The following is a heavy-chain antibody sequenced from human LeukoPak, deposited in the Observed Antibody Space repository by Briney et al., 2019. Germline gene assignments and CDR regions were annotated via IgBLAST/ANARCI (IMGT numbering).Heavy chain of an antibody. CDR1: GGSISSYY. V-gene: IGHV4-59*01. CDR3: ASARGSYGPIHFDY. D-gene: IGHD5-18*01. CDR2: IYYSGST. J-gene: IGHJ4*02. Sequence: SSETLSFTCTVSGGSISSYYWSWIRQPPGKGLERIGYIYYSGSTNYNPSLKSRVTISVDTSKNQFSLKLSSVTAADTAVYYCASARGSYGPIHFDYWGQGTLVTVSS.